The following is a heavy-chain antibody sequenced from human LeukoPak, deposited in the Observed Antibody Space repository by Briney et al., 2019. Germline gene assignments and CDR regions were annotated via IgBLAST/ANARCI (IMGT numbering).Heavy chain of an antibody. CDR3: ARWRSSSRDYYYYYYMDV. Sequence: GASVKVSCKTSGYSFTNYGITWVRQAPGQGLEWMGIINPSGGSTSYAQKFQGRVTMTRDMSTSTVYMELSSLRSEDTAVYYCARWRSSSRDYYYYYYMDVWGKGTTVTVSS. D-gene: IGHD6-13*01. CDR2: INPSGGST. CDR1: GYSFTNYG. J-gene: IGHJ6*03. V-gene: IGHV1-46*01.